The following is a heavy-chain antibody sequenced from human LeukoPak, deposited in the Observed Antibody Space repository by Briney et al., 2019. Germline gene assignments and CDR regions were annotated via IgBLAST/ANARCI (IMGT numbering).Heavy chain of an antibody. Sequence: PGGSLRLSCAASGFTFSYYTMIWVRQAPGKGLEWVAFISFDGSDKYYADSVKGRFTISRDNSKNTLYLQMNSLRAEDTAVYYCARDQPGTYTLSSTWGQGTLVTVSS. CDR1: GFTFSYYT. J-gene: IGHJ5*02. CDR2: ISFDGSDK. V-gene: IGHV3-30-3*01. CDR3: ARDQPGTYTLSST. D-gene: IGHD6-19*01.